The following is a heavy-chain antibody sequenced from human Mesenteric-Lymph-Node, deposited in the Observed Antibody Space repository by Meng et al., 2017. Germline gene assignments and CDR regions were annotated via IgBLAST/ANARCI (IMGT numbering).Heavy chain of an antibody. D-gene: IGHD1-26*01. CDR2: IVVGSGNT. CDR1: GFTFTSSA. Sequence: SVKVSCKASGFTFTSSAVQWVRQARGQRLEWIGWIVVGSGNTNYAQKFQERVTITRDMSTSTAYMELSSLRSEDTAVYYCAGIVGATRSDYYGMDVWGQGTTVTVSS. V-gene: IGHV1-58*01. J-gene: IGHJ6*02. CDR3: AGIVGATRSDYYGMDV.